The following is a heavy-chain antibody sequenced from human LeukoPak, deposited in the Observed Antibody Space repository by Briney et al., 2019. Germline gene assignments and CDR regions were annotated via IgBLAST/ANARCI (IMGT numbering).Heavy chain of an antibody. D-gene: IGHD6-19*01. Sequence: SETLSLTCTVSGDSFSSVTDYWAWIRQPPGKGLEWIASGDYSGGTYYNPSLESRVAISGDMSKNQFSLKLTSVTGADTAVYYCAGERGEEYSSGWYKRNYFDNWGQGIRVTVSS. CDR3: AGERGEEYSSGWYKRNYFDN. V-gene: IGHV4-39*07. CDR2: GDYSGGT. J-gene: IGHJ4*02. CDR1: GDSFSSVTDY.